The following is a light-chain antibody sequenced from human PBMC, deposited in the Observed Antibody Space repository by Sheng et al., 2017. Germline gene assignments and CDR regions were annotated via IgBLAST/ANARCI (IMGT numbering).Light chain of an antibody. CDR1: SGHSTYA. Sequence: QVVVTQSPSASASLGASVKLTCTLSSGHSTYAIAWHQQQPQKGPRYLMKLNSDGSHSKGDGIPDRFSDSSSGAERYLTISSLQSEDEADYYCQTWDTDLWVFGGGTKLTVL. J-gene: IGLJ3*02. CDR3: QTWDTDLWV. CDR2: LNSDGSH. V-gene: IGLV4-69*02.